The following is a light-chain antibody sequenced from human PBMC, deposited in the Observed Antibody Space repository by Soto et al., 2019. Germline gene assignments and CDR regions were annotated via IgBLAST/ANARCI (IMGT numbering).Light chain of an antibody. J-gene: IGLJ1*01. Sequence: QSVLTQPASVSGSPGQSITISCTGTSSDVGGHNSVSWYQQHPGKAPKLMIYNVSNRPSGVSNRFSGSKSGNTASLTISGLLAEDEADYYCPSYTSSSTYVFGPGTKFTV. CDR1: SSDVGGHNS. CDR2: NVS. CDR3: PSYTSSSTYV. V-gene: IGLV2-14*01.